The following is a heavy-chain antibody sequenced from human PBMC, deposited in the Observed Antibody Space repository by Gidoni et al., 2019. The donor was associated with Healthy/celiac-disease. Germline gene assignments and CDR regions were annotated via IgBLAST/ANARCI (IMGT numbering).Heavy chain of an antibody. D-gene: IGHD2-2*02. J-gene: IGHJ4*02. CDR1: GGSISSSSYH. V-gene: IGHV4-39*01. CDR2: IYYSGST. Sequence: QLQLQESGPGLGKPSETLSLTCTVAGGSISSSSYHWGWIRQPPGKGLEWIESIYYSGSTYYNPSLKIRVTISVDTSKNQFSLKLSSVTAADTAVYYCARGAYIFDYWGQGTLVTVSS. CDR3: ARGAYIFDY.